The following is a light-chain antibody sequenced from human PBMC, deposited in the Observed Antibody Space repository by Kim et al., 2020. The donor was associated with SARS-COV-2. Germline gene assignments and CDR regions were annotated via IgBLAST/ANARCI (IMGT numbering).Light chain of an antibody. CDR3: QAWDSTWV. J-gene: IGLJ3*02. V-gene: IGLV3-1*01. CDR2: QDS. CDR1: KLGDKY. Sequence: SYELTQPPSVSVSPGQTASITCSGDKLGDKYACWYQQKPGQSPVLVIYQDSKRPSGIPERFSGSNPGNTATLTISGTQAMDEADYYCQAWDSTWVFGGGT.